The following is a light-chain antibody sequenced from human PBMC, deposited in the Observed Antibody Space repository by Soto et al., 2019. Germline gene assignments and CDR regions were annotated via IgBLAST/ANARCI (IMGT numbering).Light chain of an antibody. CDR3: QQFGSWT. J-gene: IGKJ1*01. V-gene: IGKV3-20*01. CDR1: QSVSSSY. CDR2: GAS. Sequence: EIVLTQSPGTLSLSPGARATLSCRASQSVSSSYLAWYQQKPGQAPRLLMYGASSRATGIPDRFSGSGSGTDFTLTISKLEPEDFAVYYCQQFGSWTFGQGTKVEIK.